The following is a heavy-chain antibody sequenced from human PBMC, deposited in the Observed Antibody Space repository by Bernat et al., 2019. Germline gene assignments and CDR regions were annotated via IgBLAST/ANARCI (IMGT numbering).Heavy chain of an antibody. D-gene: IGHD2-2*01. V-gene: IGHV3-30*18. CDR2: ISYDGSNK. CDR3: AKDRTYPGNDYYGMDV. CDR1: GFTFSSYG. Sequence: QVQLVESGGGVVQPGRSLRLSCAASGFTFSSYGMHWVRQAPGKGLEWVAVISYDGSNKYYADSVKGRFTISRDNSKNTLYLQMNSLRAEDTAVYYCAKDRTYPGNDYYGMDVWGQGTTVTVSS. J-gene: IGHJ6*02.